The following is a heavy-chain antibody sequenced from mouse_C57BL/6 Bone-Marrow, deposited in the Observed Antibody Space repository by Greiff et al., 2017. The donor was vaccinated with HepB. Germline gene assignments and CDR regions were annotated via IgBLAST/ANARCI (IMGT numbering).Heavy chain of an antibody. CDR1: GYTFTSYW. V-gene: IGHV1-55*01. J-gene: IGHJ3*01. Sequence: QVQLQQPGAELVKPGASVKMSCKASGYTFTSYWITWVKQRPGQGLEWIGDIYPGSGSTNYNEKFKSKAPLTVDTSSSTAYMPLSSLTSEDSAVYYCAREEYIYYDYHAWFAYWGQGTLVTVSA. CDR3: AREEYIYYDYHAWFAY. D-gene: IGHD2-4*01. CDR2: IYPGSGST.